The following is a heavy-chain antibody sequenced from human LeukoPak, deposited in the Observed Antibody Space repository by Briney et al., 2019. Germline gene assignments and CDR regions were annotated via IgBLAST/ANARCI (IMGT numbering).Heavy chain of an antibody. CDR3: ASAWSDYYGMDV. Sequence: GGSLRLSCAASGFIFSGSAVYWVRQASGKGLEWVGRIRSKTNNYVTAYAASVKGRFTFSRDDLKNTAYLQMNSLETDDTAVYYCASAWSDYYGMDVWGQGTTVTVSS. CDR2: IRSKTNNYVT. D-gene: IGHD1-1*01. V-gene: IGHV3-73*01. J-gene: IGHJ6*02. CDR1: GFIFSGSA.